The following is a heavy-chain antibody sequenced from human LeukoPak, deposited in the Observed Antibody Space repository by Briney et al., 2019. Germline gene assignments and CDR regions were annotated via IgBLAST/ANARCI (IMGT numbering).Heavy chain of an antibody. J-gene: IGHJ4*02. V-gene: IGHV3-48*03. CDR1: GFNFSSYE. CDR3: AGSYYDFWSGYYTNFDY. CDR2: ISSSGSSM. Sequence: TGGSLRLSCAASGFNFSSYEMKWVRQAPGKGLEWVSYISSSGSSMYYAESVKGRFTISRDNAKNSLYLQMNSMRDEDTAVYYCAGSYYDFWSGYYTNFDYWGQGTLVTVSS. D-gene: IGHD3-3*01.